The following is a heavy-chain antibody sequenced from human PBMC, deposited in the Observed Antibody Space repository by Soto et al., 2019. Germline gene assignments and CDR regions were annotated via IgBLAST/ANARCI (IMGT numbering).Heavy chain of an antibody. D-gene: IGHD3-22*01. CDR1: GGSISSYY. V-gene: IGHV4-59*01. Sequence: SETLSLTCTVSGGSISSYYWSWIRQPPGKGLEWIGYIYYSGSTNYNPSLKSRVTISVDTSKNQFSLKLSSVTAADTAVYYLARWGRYDYSSGYSFNLDAFDIWGQGTMVTVSS. J-gene: IGHJ3*02. CDR3: ARWGRYDYSSGYSFNLDAFDI. CDR2: IYYSGST.